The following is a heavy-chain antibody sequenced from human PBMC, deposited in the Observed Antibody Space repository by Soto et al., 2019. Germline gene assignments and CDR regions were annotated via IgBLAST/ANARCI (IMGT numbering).Heavy chain of an antibody. J-gene: IGHJ6*02. D-gene: IGHD2-8*01. Sequence: PGGSLRLSCAASGFSFSAYYMSWIRQAPGKGLEWVSYISFNGDVTRYSDSVEGRFTVSRDNAKKSLYLQMNSLRVEDTAAYYCARENGHPGHNYAMDVWGQGTTVTVSS. CDR3: ARENGHPGHNYAMDV. CDR1: GFSFSAYY. CDR2: ISFNGDVT. V-gene: IGHV3-11*01.